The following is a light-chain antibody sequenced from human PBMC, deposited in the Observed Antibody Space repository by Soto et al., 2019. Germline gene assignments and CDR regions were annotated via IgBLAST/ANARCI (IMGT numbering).Light chain of an antibody. Sequence: IQMTQSPSSLSASVGDRVTITCQASQDISNYLNWYQQKPGKAPKLLIYDASNLERGVPSRFSGSGSGTDFTFTISSLQPEDIATYYCQQFNNLPRPFGQGTRLEIK. CDR3: QQFNNLPRP. CDR1: QDISNY. V-gene: IGKV1-33*01. CDR2: DAS. J-gene: IGKJ5*01.